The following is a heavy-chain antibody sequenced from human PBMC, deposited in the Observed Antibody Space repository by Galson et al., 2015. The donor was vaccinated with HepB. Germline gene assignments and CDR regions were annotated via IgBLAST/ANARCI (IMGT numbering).Heavy chain of an antibody. CDR2: IYYSGST. CDR1: GGSISSSSYY. J-gene: IGHJ5*02. CDR3: ARHVQLKYSSPKMNWFDP. D-gene: IGHD1-1*01. Sequence: LSLTCTVSGGSISSSSYYWGWIRQPPGKGLEWTGSIYYSGSTYYNPSLKSRVTISVDTSKNQFSLKLSSVTAADTAVYYCARHVQLKYSSPKMNWFDPWGQGTLVTVSS. V-gene: IGHV4-39*01.